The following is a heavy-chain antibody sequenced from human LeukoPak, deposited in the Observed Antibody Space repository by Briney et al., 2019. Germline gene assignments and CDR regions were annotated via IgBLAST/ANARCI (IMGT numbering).Heavy chain of an antibody. Sequence: GSSVTVSCTASVYRFTDYYMHWVRQAPAQGLAWMGWIDLNSGGTNNAKNVHGRVTMTRDTSITTAYMELRGLRSDDTAAYYCARGVGSGWYFDLWGRGTLVTVSS. CDR2: IDLNSGGT. D-gene: IGHD3-10*01. V-gene: IGHV1-2*02. CDR3: ARGVGSGWYFDL. CDR1: VYRFTDYY. J-gene: IGHJ2*01.